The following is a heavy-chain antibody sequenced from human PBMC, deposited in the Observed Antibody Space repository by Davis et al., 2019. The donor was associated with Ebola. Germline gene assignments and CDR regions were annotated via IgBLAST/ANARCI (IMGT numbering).Heavy chain of an antibody. CDR3: ARDYFGDAHLDY. D-gene: IGHD4-17*01. Sequence: PSETLSLTCTVSGGSISGYYWSWIRQPAGKGLEWIGRIYASGNSEYNPSFRSRVTMSEDISANQISLTMASVTAADTAVYYCARDYFGDAHLDYWGLGTLVTVSS. V-gene: IGHV4-4*07. CDR1: GGSISGYY. CDR2: IYASGNS. J-gene: IGHJ4*02.